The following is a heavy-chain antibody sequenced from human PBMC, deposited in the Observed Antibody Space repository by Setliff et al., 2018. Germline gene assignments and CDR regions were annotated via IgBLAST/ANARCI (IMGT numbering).Heavy chain of an antibody. CDR1: GVSINSLTW. V-gene: IGHV4-4*02. Sequence: SETLSLTCAVSGVSINSLTWWSWVRQSPGKGLEWIGEIYHDGNPKFNPSVHYNASLKSRVTISIDTSKNQFSLKLSSVTAADTSVYFCARGRNVAARLLDSWGQGTLVTVSS. J-gene: IGHJ4*02. CDR2: IYHDGNP. CDR3: ARGRNVAARLLDS. D-gene: IGHD6-6*01.